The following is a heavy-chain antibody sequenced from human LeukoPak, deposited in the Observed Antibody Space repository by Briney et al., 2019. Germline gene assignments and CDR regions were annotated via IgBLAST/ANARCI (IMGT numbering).Heavy chain of an antibody. J-gene: IGHJ4*02. D-gene: IGHD6-19*01. CDR3: ARGWAYFDS. CDR2: IYYSGST. Sequence: SETLSLTCTVSGGSVRSYYWSWIRQPPGKGLEWIGYIYYSGSTNYSPSLKSRVTISVDTSKNQFSLKLSSVTAADTAVYYCARGWAYFDSWGQGTLVTGSS. V-gene: IGHV4-59*08. CDR1: GGSVRSYY.